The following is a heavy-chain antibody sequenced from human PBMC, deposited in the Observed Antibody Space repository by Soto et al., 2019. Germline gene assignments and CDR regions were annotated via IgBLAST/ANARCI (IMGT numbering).Heavy chain of an antibody. J-gene: IGHJ4*02. CDR3: AGHYDYWTYYFDY. CDR1: GFTVSSNY. D-gene: IGHD3-22*01. CDR2: IYSGGST. V-gene: IGHV3-53*01. Sequence: PGGSLRLSCAASGFTVSSNYMSWVRQAPGKGLEWVSVIYSGGSTYYADSVKGRFTISRDNSKNTLYLQMNSLRAEDTAVYYCAGHYDYWTYYFDYWGQGTLVTVSS.